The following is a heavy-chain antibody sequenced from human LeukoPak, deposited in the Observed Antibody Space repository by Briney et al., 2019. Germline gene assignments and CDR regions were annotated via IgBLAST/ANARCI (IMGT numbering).Heavy chain of an antibody. D-gene: IGHD3-22*01. V-gene: IGHV3-74*01. CDR1: GFTFSSYW. Sequence: LPGGSLRLSCAASGFTFSSYWIHWVRQAPGKGLVWVSRINSDGRSTSYADSVKGRFTISRDNSKNTLHLQMNSLRAEDTAVYYCARHSSGYYHYDYWGPGTPVTVAS. J-gene: IGHJ4*02. CDR2: INSDGRST. CDR3: ARHSSGYYHYDY.